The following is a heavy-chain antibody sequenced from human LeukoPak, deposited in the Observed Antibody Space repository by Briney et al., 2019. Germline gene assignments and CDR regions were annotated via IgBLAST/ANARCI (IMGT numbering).Heavy chain of an antibody. V-gene: IGHV3-13*01. CDR1: GFTFSSYD. CDR2: IGTAGDT. CDR3: ARRGYSYGYDY. J-gene: IGHJ4*02. D-gene: IGHD5-18*01. Sequence: PEGSLRLSCAASGFTFSSYDMHWVRQATGKGLEWVSAIGTAGDTYYPGSVKGRFTISRENAKNSLYLQMNSLRAGDTAVYYCARRGYSYGYDYWGQGTLVTVSS.